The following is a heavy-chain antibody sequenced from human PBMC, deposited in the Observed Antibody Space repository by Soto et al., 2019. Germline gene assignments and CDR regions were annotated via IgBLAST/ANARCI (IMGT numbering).Heavy chain of an antibody. J-gene: IGHJ4*02. D-gene: IGHD3-10*01. V-gene: IGHV3-21*01. CDR3: ARDLGTMVRGVIIQSRFDY. CDR2: ISSSSSYI. Sequence: EVQLVESGGGLVKPGGSLRLSCAASGFTFSSYSMNWVRQAPGKGLEWVSSISSSSSYIYYADSVKGRFTISRDNAKNSLYLQMNSLRAEDTAVYYCARDLGTMVRGVIIQSRFDYWGQGTLVTVSS. CDR1: GFTFSSYS.